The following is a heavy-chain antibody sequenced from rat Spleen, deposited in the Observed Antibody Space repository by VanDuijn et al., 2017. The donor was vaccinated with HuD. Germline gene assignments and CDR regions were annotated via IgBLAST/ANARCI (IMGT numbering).Heavy chain of an antibody. CDR2: IWTGGNT. CDR1: GFSLTSYN. CDR3: TRAPGKGYVMDA. Sequence: QVQLKESGPGLVQPSQTLSLTCTVSGFSLTSYNVHWVRQPTGKGLEWMGIIWTGGNTAYNSLLKSRLSISRDTSKSQVFLKMNSLQTEDTAMYYCTRAPGKGYVMDAWGQGTAVTVSS. J-gene: IGHJ4*01. V-gene: IGHV2-30*01. D-gene: IGHD5-1*01.